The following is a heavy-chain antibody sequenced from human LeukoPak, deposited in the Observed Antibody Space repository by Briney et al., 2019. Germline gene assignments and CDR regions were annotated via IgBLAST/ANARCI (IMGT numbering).Heavy chain of an antibody. V-gene: IGHV1-2*02. J-gene: IGHJ6*03. CDR2: INPSGGGT. Sequence: ASVKVSCKASGYTFTSYYMHWVRQAPGQGLEWMGIINPSGGGTNYAQKFQGRVTMTRDTSISTAYMELSRLRSDDTAVYYCASGVTTGTTGMGYYYYMDVWGKGTTVTVSS. D-gene: IGHD1-1*01. CDR3: ASGVTTGTTGMGYYYYMDV. CDR1: GYTFTSYY.